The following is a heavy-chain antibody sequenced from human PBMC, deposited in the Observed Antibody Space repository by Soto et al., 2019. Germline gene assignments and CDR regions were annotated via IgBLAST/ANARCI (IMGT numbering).Heavy chain of an antibody. V-gene: IGHV4-30-2*01. CDR2: IYPGGNT. Sequence: QLQLQESGSGLVKPSQTLSLTCAVSGGSISSGHYPGTWIRQPPGKGLELIGYIYPGGNTYYSPSLKSRVTIALDTSKSLVSLRLNSVTAADTAVYYCARLFCVAISPWGQGTLVTVSS. CDR3: ARLFCVAISP. CDR1: GGSISSGHYP. D-gene: IGHD2-21*01. J-gene: IGHJ4*02.